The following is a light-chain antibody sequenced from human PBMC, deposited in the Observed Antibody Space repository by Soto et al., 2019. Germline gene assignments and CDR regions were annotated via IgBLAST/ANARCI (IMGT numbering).Light chain of an antibody. CDR3: LQDYGDSWT. CDR1: RGVVSN. V-gene: IGKV1-6*01. J-gene: IGKJ1*01. CDR2: AAS. Sequence: TQMTQSPLTLSASAGEKIIITCRASRGVVSNLSWYQQKQGQAPRLVIYAASNLYTGIPSRFSGRRSGTEFTLTISSIQPEDFASYYCLQDYGDSWTFGQGTKVEIE.